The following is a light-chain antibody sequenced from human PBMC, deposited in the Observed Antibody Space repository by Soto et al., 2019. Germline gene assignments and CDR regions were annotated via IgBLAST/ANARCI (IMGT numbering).Light chain of an antibody. CDR2: GAS. CDR1: QSVSSY. Sequence: DIVLTQSPATLSLSPGERATLSCRASQSVSSYLAWYQQKPGQAPRLLIYGASTRATGIQARFSGSGSGTDSTLTIRSLQSEDFAVYYCKQYNNWRTFGQGTKVDIK. V-gene: IGKV3D-15*01. CDR3: KQYNNWRT. J-gene: IGKJ1*01.